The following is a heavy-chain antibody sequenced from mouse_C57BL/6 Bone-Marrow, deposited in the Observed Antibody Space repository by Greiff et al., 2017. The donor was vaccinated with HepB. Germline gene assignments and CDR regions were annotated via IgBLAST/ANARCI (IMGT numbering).Heavy chain of an antibody. V-gene: IGHV1-77*01. CDR2: IGPGSGST. CDR1: GYTFTDYY. D-gene: IGHD1-1*01. Sequence: QVQLQQSGAELVKPGASVKISCKASGYTFTDYYINWVKQRPGQGLEWIGKIGPGSGSTYYNEKFKGKATLTADKSSSTAYMQLSSLTSEDSAVYFCARGPIFYYYGRRYYFDYWGQGTTLTVSS. J-gene: IGHJ2*01. CDR3: ARGPIFYYYGRRYYFDY.